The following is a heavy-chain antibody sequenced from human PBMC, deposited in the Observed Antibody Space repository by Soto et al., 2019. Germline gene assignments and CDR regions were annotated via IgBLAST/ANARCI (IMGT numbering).Heavy chain of an antibody. Sequence: QVQLVQSGAEVKKPGASVKLSCKASGYTFTSYDITWVRQATGQGLEWMGWMNPNSGNTGCAQKCQARVTTTRNTSIRTAYMELSSLRSEDTAVYYCAREDYGGRPGYWGQGTLVTVSS. CDR1: GYTFTSYD. D-gene: IGHD4-17*01. CDR2: MNPNSGNT. V-gene: IGHV1-8*01. CDR3: AREDYGGRPGY. J-gene: IGHJ4*02.